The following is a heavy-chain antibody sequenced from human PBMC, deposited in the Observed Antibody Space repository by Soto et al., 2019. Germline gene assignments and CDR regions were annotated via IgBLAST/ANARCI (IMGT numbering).Heavy chain of an antibody. CDR2: INHSGST. D-gene: IGHD3-10*01. J-gene: IGHJ6*03. CDR1: GGSFSGYY. Sequence: SETLSLTCAVYGGSFSGYYWSWIRQPPGKGLEWIGEINHSGSTNYNPSLKSRVTISVDTSKNQFSLKLSSVTAADTAVYYCARARGSSGRYYYYYYMDVWGKGTTVTVSS. V-gene: IGHV4-34*01. CDR3: ARARGSSGRYYYYYYMDV.